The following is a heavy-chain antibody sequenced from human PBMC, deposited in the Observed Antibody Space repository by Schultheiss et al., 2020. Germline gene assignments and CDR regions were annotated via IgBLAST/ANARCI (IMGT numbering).Heavy chain of an antibody. CDR2: ISGSDGST. J-gene: IGHJ6*02. CDR3: ASEQQLEGDYYYYYGMDV. Sequence: WGSLRLSCAASGFTFSSYAMSWVRQAPGKGLEWVSSISGSDGSTYYADSVKGRFTISRDNSKNSLYLQMNSLRAEDTAVYYCASEQQLEGDYYYYYGMDVWGQGTTVTVSS. CDR1: GFTFSSYA. D-gene: IGHD6-13*01. V-gene: IGHV3-23*01.